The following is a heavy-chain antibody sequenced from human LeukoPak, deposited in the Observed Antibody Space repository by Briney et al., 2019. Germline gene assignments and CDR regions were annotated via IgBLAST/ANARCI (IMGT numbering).Heavy chain of an antibody. CDR3: AKQPVPYGDQYYFDY. CDR2: ISGSGGST. CDR1: GFTFSSYA. J-gene: IGHJ4*02. D-gene: IGHD4-17*01. Sequence: GGSLRLSCAASGFTFSSYAMSWVRRAPGKGLEWVSAISGSGGSTFYADSGKGRFTISRDNSKNTLYLQMNSLRAEDTAVYYCAKQPVPYGDQYYFDYWAREPWSPSPQ. V-gene: IGHV3-23*01.